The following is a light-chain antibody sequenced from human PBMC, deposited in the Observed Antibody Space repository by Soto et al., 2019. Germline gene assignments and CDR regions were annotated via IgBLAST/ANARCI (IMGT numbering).Light chain of an antibody. Sequence: EIVMTQSPATLSVSPGERATLSCRASHRVSSYLAWYQQKPGQAPRLLIYATSTRATGIPARFSGSGSGTEFTLTISSLQSEDFAVYYCQQYNNWPITFGQGTRLEMK. CDR2: ATS. V-gene: IGKV3-15*01. CDR3: QQYNNWPIT. J-gene: IGKJ5*01. CDR1: HRVSSY.